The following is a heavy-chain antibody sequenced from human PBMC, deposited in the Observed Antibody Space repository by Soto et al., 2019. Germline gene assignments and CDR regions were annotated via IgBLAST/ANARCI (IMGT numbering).Heavy chain of an antibody. CDR2: IWNDGNGY. D-gene: IGHD1-26*01. CDR1: GFTFNNYG. V-gene: IGHV3-33*01. J-gene: IGHJ6*02. CDR3: ARRQISPPTRGEASARGATDV. Sequence: GSLRLSCAASGFTFNNYGMHWVRQAPGKGLEWVAVIWNDGNGYYYANSVKGRFTISRDNSKNTLYLQMSSLRAEDTAVYYCARRQISPPTRGEASARGATDVWGQGTTVTVSS.